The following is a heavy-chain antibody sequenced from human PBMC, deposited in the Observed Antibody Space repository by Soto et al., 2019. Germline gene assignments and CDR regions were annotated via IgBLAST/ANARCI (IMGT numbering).Heavy chain of an antibody. J-gene: IGHJ6*02. CDR3: ARPYSHRWSIYCGMDV. Sequence: DVQLVESGGGLVQPGGSLRLSCADSGFTLGTYSMNWVRQAPGKGLEWISYISSSSDIIYYADSVKGRFTISRDNAKSSLYLQMNSLRDEDTAVYYCARPYSHRWSIYCGMDVWGQGTTVIVSS. V-gene: IGHV3-48*02. CDR1: GFTLGTYS. CDR2: ISSSSDII. D-gene: IGHD6-13*01.